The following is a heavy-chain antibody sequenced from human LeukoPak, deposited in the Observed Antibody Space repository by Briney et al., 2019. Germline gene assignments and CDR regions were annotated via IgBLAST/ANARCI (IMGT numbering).Heavy chain of an antibody. CDR1: GGSFSGYY. V-gene: IGHV4-34*01. CDR2: INHSGST. D-gene: IGHD3-10*01. CDR3: ARQGGGPMVRGVISIDY. J-gene: IGHJ4*02. Sequence: PSETLSLTCAVYGGSFSGYYWSWIRQPPGKGLEWIGEINHSGSTNYNPSLKSRVTISVDTSKNQFSLKLSSVTAADTAVYYCARQGGGPMVRGVISIDYWGQGTLVTVSS.